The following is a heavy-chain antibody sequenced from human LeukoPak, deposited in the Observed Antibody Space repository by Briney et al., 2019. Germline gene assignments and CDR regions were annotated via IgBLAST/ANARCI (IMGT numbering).Heavy chain of an antibody. D-gene: IGHD3-3*01. CDR1: GGSISNSNW. Sequence: PSGTLSLTCAASGGSISNSNWRSWVRQPPGKRLEWIGDIYQSGSTTYNQSLKSRVTISVDKSKNQFSLNLSSVTAADTAVYYCARPGVGAFDIWGQGTMVTVSS. CDR3: ARPGVGAFDI. J-gene: IGHJ3*02. V-gene: IGHV4-4*02. CDR2: IYQSGST.